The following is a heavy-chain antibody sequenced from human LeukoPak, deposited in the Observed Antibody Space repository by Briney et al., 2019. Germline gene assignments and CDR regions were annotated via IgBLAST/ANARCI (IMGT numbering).Heavy chain of an antibody. CDR3: ARVYYYGSGRYPVFDY. D-gene: IGHD3-10*01. CDR2: IYTSGST. V-gene: IGHV4-4*07. CDR1: GGSISSYY. Sequence: PSETLSLTCTVSGGSISSYYWSWIRQPAGKGLEWIGRIYTSGSTNYNPSLKSRVTMSVDTSENQFSLKLSSVTAADTAVYYCARVYYYGSGRYPVFDYRGQGTLVTVSS. J-gene: IGHJ4*02.